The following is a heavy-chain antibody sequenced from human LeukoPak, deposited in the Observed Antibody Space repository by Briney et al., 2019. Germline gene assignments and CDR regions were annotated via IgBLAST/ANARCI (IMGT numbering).Heavy chain of an antibody. J-gene: IGHJ6*02. CDR2: INPNSGGT. D-gene: IGHD6-6*01. CDR1: GYTFTGYY. V-gene: IGHV1-2*02. Sequence: GASVKVSCKASGYTFTGYYMHWVRQAPGQGLEWMGWINPNSGGTNYAQKFQGRVTMTRDTSISTAYMELSRLRSDDTAVYYCARDFGRVAARTGDGMDVSGQGTTVTVSS. CDR3: ARDFGRVAARTGDGMDV.